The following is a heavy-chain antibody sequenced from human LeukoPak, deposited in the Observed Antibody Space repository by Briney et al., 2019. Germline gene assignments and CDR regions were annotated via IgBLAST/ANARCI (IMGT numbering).Heavy chain of an antibody. CDR1: GGSISSGGYS. V-gene: IGHV4-30-2*01. J-gene: IGHJ6*02. D-gene: IGHD3-22*01. CDR3: ARNYYDSSGYYLNYYYYYGMDV. Sequence: SETLSLTCAVSGGSISSGGYSWSWIRQPPGKGLEWIGYIYHSGSTYYNPSLKSRVTISVDRSKNQLSLKLSSVTAADTAVYYCARNYYDSSGYYLNYYYYYGMDVWGQGTTVTVSS. CDR2: IYHSGST.